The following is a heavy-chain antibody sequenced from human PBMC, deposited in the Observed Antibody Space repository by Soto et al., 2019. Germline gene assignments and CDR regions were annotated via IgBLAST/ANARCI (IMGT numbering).Heavy chain of an antibody. V-gene: IGHV1-24*01. CDR2: FDPEDGET. J-gene: IGHJ3*02. CDR3: ATTPTVIAAAARHVRLRTHGNDAFDI. Sequence: ASVKVSCKVSGYTLTELSMHWVRQAPGKGLEWMGGFDPEDGETIYAQKFQGRVTMTEDTSTDTAYMELSSLRSEDTAVYYCATTPTVIAAAARHVRLRTHGNDAFDIWGQGTMVTVSS. CDR1: GYTLTELS. D-gene: IGHD6-13*01.